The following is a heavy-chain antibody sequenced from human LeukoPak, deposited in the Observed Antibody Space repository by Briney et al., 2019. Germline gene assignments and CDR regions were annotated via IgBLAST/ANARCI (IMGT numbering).Heavy chain of an antibody. CDR1: GYTFTGYY. J-gene: IGHJ1*01. Sequence: GASVKVSCKASGYTFTGYYMHWVRQAPGQGLEWMGWINPNSGGTNYAQKFQGRVTMARDTSISTAYMELSRLRSDDTAVYYCARGIVVVPAAMLTEYFQHWGQGTLVTVSS. CDR3: ARGIVVVPAAMLTEYFQH. CDR2: INPNSGGT. D-gene: IGHD2-2*01. V-gene: IGHV1-2*02.